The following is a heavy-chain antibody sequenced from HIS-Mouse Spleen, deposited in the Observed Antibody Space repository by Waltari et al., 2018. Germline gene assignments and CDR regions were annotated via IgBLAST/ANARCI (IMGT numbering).Heavy chain of an antibody. V-gene: IGHV3-53*02. CDR1: GFTFSSHY. Sequence: EVQLVETGGGLIQPGGSLRLSCAASGFTFSSHYMSWGRRAPGKGLEWVSVIYSGGSTYYADSVKGRFTISRDNSKNTLYLQMNSLRAEDTAVYYCARHYYYGSGSYYFDYWGQGTLVTVSS. CDR2: IYSGGST. CDR3: ARHYYYGSGSYYFDY. D-gene: IGHD3-10*01. J-gene: IGHJ4*02.